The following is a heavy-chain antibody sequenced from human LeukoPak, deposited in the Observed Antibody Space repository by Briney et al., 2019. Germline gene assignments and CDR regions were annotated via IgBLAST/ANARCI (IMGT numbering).Heavy chain of an antibody. V-gene: IGHV3-7*01. CDR1: GFTFSSYW. J-gene: IGHJ4*02. Sequence: TGGSLRLSCAASGFTFSSYWMSWVRQAPGKGLEWVARIKQDGTEIYYVDSVKGRFTISRDNAKNSAYLQMNSLRAEDTAVYYCSRDPKDWEVPIDYWGQGTLVTVSS. CDR3: SRDPKDWEVPIDY. CDR2: IKQDGTEI. D-gene: IGHD1-26*01.